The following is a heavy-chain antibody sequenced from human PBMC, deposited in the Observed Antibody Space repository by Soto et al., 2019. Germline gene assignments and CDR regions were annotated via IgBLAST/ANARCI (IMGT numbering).Heavy chain of an antibody. Sequence: SETLSLTCTVSGGSISSSYWTWIRQPPGKGLEWIGCIYYSGSTYYNPSLKSRVTISVDTSKNQFSLKLSSVTAADTAVYYCARSYYYYVDVWGKGTTVTVSS. CDR2: IYYSGST. CDR1: GGSISSSY. J-gene: IGHJ6*03. CDR3: ARSYYYYVDV. V-gene: IGHV4-59*08.